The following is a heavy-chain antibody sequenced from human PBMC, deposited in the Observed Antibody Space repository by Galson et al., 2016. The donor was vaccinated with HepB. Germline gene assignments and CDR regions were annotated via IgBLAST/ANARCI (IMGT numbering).Heavy chain of an antibody. V-gene: IGHV4-59*01. CDR2: IFYSGNT. CDR1: GGSINNYY. J-gene: IGHJ4*02. CDR3: ARGGGFSSGWRF. D-gene: IGHD6-19*01. Sequence: ETMSLTCSVSGGSINNYYWNWIRQPPGKGLEWIGYIFYSGNTKYNPSLKSRVTISVDTSKNQFSLNVNSVTDADTAVYYCARGGGFSSGWRFWGLGTLVTVSS.